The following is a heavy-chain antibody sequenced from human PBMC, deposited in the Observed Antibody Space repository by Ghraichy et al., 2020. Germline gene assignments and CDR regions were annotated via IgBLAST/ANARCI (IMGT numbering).Heavy chain of an antibody. J-gene: IGHJ1*01. D-gene: IGHD6-19*01. V-gene: IGHV3-23*01. CDR1: GFTFTKYA. Sequence: GGSLRLSCAASGFTFTKYAPSWVRQAPGKGLEWVSLISATGGSTFYADSVKGRFTISRDVSKNTLYMEMNNLRVEDTAVYFCAKGHVGRVAVAGCFHHWGQGTLVSVSS. CDR3: AKGHVGRVAVAGCFHH. CDR2: ISATGGST.